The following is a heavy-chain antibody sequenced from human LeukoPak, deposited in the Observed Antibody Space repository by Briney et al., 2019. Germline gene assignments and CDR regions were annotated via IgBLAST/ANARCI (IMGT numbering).Heavy chain of an antibody. CDR2: ISSSSSYI. CDR3: ARDWGLYGDYEDAFDI. V-gene: IGHV3-21*01. CDR1: GFTFSSYS. D-gene: IGHD4-17*01. Sequence: GGSLRLSCAASGFTFSSYSMSWVRQAPGKGLEWVSSISSSSSYIYYADSVKGRFTISRDNAKNSLYLQMNSLRAEDTAVYYCARDWGLYGDYEDAFDIWGQGTMVTVSS. J-gene: IGHJ3*02.